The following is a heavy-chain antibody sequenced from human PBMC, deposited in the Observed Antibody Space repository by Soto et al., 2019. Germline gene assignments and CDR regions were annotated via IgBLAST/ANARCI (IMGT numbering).Heavy chain of an antibody. J-gene: IGHJ6*01. CDR3: AKGRSWDYYYDYGMDV. V-gene: IGHV3-30*18. CDR1: GFTFSSYG. Sequence: QVQLVESGGGVVQPGRSLRLSCAASGFTFSSYGMHWVRQAPGKGLEWVAVISYDGSNKYYADSVKGRFTISRDNSKNTLYLQMNSLRAEDTAVYYCAKGRSWDYYYDYGMDVW. CDR2: ISYDGSNK. D-gene: IGHD6-13*01.